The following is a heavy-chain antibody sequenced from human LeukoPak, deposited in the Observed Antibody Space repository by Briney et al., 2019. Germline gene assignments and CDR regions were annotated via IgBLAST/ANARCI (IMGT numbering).Heavy chain of an antibody. Sequence: GGSLRLSCAASGFTFSTYAMSWVRQAPGKGLEWVSGISGSGGSAYYADSVKGRFTISRDNSKNTLYLEMNSLRAEDTAVYYCAKQPAVTTYFDYWGQGTLVTVSS. V-gene: IGHV3-23*01. CDR3: AKQPAVTTYFDY. J-gene: IGHJ4*02. CDR2: ISGSGGSA. CDR1: GFTFSTYA. D-gene: IGHD4-17*01.